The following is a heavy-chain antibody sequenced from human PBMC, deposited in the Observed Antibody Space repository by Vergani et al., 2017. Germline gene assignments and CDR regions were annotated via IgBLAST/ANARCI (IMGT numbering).Heavy chain of an antibody. CDR1: GFTFSGSA. D-gene: IGHD2-2*01. J-gene: IGHJ6*03. CDR2: IRSKANSYAT. V-gene: IGHV3-73*01. Sequence: EVQLVESGGGLVQPGGSLKLSCAASGFTFSGSAMHWVRQASGKGLEWVGRIRSKANSYATAYAASVKGRFTISRDDSKNTAYLQMNSLKTEDTAVYYFTTNPVPAAYYYYYMDVWGKGTTVTVSS. CDR3: TTNPVPAAYYYYYMDV.